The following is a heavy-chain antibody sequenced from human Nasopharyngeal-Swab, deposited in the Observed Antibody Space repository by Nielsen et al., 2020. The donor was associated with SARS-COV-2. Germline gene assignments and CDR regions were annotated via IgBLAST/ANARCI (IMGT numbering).Heavy chain of an antibody. D-gene: IGHD4-17*01. CDR1: GFTSSTYS. CDR3: ARDSYYGDQNFDY. V-gene: IGHV3-48*04. CDR2: ISHSSSTI. Sequence: GGSLRLSCAASGFTSSTYSMNWVRQAPGKGLEWVSYISHSSSTIYYADSVNGRFTISRDNAKNSLYLQMNSLRAEDTAVYYCARDSYYGDQNFDYWGQGTLVTVSS. J-gene: IGHJ4*02.